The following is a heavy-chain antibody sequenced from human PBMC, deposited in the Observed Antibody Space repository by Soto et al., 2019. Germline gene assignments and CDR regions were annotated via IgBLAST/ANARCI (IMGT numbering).Heavy chain of an antibody. D-gene: IGHD3-22*01. Sequence: GGSLRLSCATSGFSLSNSWMHWVRQAPGKGLLWVARLSNDGKSTWYADSVKGRFTISKDSDRSTLNLQMNSLGVEDTAIYYCARDPSYYDSSGYYYYYGMDVWGQGTTVTVSS. J-gene: IGHJ6*02. CDR1: GFSLSNSW. CDR2: LSNDGKST. CDR3: ARDPSYYDSSGYYYYYGMDV. V-gene: IGHV3-74*01.